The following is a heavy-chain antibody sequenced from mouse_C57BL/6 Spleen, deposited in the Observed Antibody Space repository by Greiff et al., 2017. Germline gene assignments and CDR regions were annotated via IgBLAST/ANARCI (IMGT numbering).Heavy chain of an antibody. CDR3: ARAAHPTVVSSYYAMDY. J-gene: IGHJ4*01. Sequence: VQLQQPGAELVKPGASVKLSCKASGYTFTSYWMHWVKQRPGQGLEWIGMIYPNSGSTNYNEKFKSKATLTVDKSSGTAYMQLSSLTSEDSAVYYCARAAHPTVVSSYYAMDYWGQGASVTVSS. CDR2: IYPNSGST. CDR1: GYTFTSYW. V-gene: IGHV1-64*01. D-gene: IGHD1-1*01.